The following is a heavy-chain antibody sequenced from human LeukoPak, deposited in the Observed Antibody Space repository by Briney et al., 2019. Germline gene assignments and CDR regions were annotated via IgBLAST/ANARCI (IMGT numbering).Heavy chain of an antibody. Sequence: SETLSLTCTVSGGSISTSNYYWGWIRQPPGKGLEWIGSIFYSGSTNYNPSLKSRVTISVDTSKNQFSLKLSSVTAADTAVYYCARAGYFYAGSGYYYFDFWGQGTLVTVSS. D-gene: IGHD3-22*01. CDR3: ARAGYFYAGSGYYYFDF. J-gene: IGHJ4*02. V-gene: IGHV4-39*07. CDR2: IFYSGST. CDR1: GGSISTSNYY.